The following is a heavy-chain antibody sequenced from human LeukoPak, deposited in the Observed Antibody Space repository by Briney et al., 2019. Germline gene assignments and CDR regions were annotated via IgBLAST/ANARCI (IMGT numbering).Heavy chain of an antibody. CDR3: AKLNLGEMAYFDS. D-gene: IGHD2-21*01. Sequence: PGGSLRLSCAASGFTFRTYAMSCVRQTPGKGLDWVSVTSGSGGSTYYADSVRGRFTISRDNSRNTLYLQMNSLRVEDTAVYYCAKLNLGEMAYFDSWGQGILVTVSS. V-gene: IGHV3-23*01. CDR2: TSGSGGST. CDR1: GFTFRTYA. J-gene: IGHJ4*02.